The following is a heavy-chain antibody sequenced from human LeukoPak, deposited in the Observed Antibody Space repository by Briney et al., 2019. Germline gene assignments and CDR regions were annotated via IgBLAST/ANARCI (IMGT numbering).Heavy chain of an antibody. V-gene: IGHV3-23*01. CDR2: ITKSGDST. J-gene: IGHJ6*02. CDR1: RFTFSAFG. Sequence: GVSLRLSCAASRFTFSAFGMNWVRQAPGKGLEWVSTITKSGDSTYYVDSVKGRFTISRDNSKNTLYLQMNSLRAEDTAKYYCTKDYCGKFCSAVWGQGTTVTVSS. D-gene: IGHD3-9*01. CDR3: TKDYCGKFCSAV.